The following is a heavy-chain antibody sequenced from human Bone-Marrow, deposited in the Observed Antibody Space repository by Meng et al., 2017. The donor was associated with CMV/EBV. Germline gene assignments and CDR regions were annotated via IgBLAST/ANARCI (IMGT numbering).Heavy chain of an antibody. J-gene: IGHJ4*02. CDR2: IIPIFGTA. D-gene: IGHD3-22*01. CDR3: ARGQYYYDSSGYGY. CDR1: GGTFSSYA. V-gene: IGHV1-69*05. Sequence: ASGGTFSSYAISWGRQAPGQGLEWMGGIIPIFGTANYAQKFQGRVTITTDESTSTAYMELSSLRSEDTAVYYCARGQYYYDSSGYGYWGQGTLVTVSS.